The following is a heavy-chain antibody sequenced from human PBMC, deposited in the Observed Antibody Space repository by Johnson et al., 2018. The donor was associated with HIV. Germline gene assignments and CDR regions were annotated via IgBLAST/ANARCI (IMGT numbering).Heavy chain of an antibody. D-gene: IGHD3-10*01. CDR3: ASISLGSEDDAFDI. CDR1: GFTFSSYA. J-gene: IGHJ3*02. V-gene: IGHV3-30*04. Sequence: QVQLVESGGGVVQPGRSLRLSCAASGFTFSSYAMHWVRQAPGKGLEWVAVISYDGTNKYYADSVKGRFTISRDNSKNTLYLQMNSLRAEDTAVYYCASISLGSEDDAFDILGQGTMVTVSS. CDR2: ISYDGTNK.